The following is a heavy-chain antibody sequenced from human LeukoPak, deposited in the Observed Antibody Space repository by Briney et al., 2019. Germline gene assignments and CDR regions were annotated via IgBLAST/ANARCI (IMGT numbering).Heavy chain of an antibody. V-gene: IGHV4-39*01. J-gene: IGHJ3*02. CDR1: GGSIRSNTNFWGWNSSNY. CDR3: ARQRDTASVGAFDI. CDR2: IHFTGTT. D-gene: IGHD5-18*01. Sequence: ASETLPLTCTVSGGSIRSNTNFWGWNSSNYWGWIRQPPGKGLEWIGSIHFTGTTYYNPSLQSRLTISVDASNNHFSLKMTSVTATDTALYYCARQRDTASVGAFDIWGQGTMVTVSS.